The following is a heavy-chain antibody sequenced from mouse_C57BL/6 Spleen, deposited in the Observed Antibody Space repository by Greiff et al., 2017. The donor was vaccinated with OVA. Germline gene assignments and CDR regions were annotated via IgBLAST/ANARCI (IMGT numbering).Heavy chain of an antibody. V-gene: IGHV2-2*01. D-gene: IGHD2-4*01. CDR2: IWSGGST. CDR3: ASYDYDWEWFAY. J-gene: IGHJ3*01. Sequence: VKLVESGPGLVQPSQSLSITCTVSGFSLTSYGVHWVRQSPGKGLEWLGVIWSGGSTDYNAAFISRLSISKDNSKSQVFFKMNSLQADDTAIYYCASYDYDWEWFAYWGQGTLVTVSA. CDR1: GFSLTSYG.